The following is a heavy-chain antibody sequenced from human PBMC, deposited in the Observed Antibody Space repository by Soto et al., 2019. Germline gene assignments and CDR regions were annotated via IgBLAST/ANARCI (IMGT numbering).Heavy chain of an antibody. CDR2: INPNTGSA. D-gene: IGHD3-22*01. CDR1: GYTFTGYH. Sequence: ASVKVSCKASGYTFTGYHLHCVRQAPGQGLEWLGWINPNTGSAHYAQMFRGRVTMTRYTSISTAYMKLSGLRSDGTAVYYCASGLLTGTGFDYWGQGTLVTVSS. CDR3: ASGLLTGTGFDY. J-gene: IGHJ4*02. V-gene: IGHV1-2*02.